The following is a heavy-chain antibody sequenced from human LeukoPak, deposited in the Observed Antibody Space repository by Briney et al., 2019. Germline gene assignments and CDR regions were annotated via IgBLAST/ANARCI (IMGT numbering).Heavy chain of an antibody. CDR2: ISGSGGST. CDR3: ANFFGGSGSYYYYGMDV. J-gene: IGHJ6*02. CDR1: GSTFSSYA. V-gene: IGHV3-23*01. Sequence: GGSLRLSCAASGSTFSSYAMSWVRQAPGKGLEWVSAISGSGGSTYYADSVKGRFTISRDNSKNTLYLQMNSLRAEDTAVYYCANFFGGSGSYYYYGMDVWGQGTTVTVSS. D-gene: IGHD3-10*01.